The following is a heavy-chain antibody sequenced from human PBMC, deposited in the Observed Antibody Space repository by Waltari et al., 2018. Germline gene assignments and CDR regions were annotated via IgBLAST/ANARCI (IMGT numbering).Heavy chain of an antibody. CDR2: IYYSGST. V-gene: IGHV4-59*01. J-gene: IGHJ5*02. CDR1: GGSISSYY. D-gene: IGHD1-20*01. CDR3: ARDNSPNWFDH. Sequence: QVQLQESGPGLVKPSETLSLTCTVSGGSISSYYWSWIRQPPGKGLEWIGYIYYSGSTNYNPSLKSRVTISVDTSKNQFSLKLSSVTAADTAVYYCARDNSPNWFDHWGQGTLVTVSS.